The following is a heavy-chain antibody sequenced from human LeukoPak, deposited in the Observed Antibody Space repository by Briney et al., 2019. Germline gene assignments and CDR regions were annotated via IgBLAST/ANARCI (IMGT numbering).Heavy chain of an antibody. V-gene: IGHV4-39*01. CDR2: IYYSGST. J-gene: IGHJ4*02. CDR3: ARRRKLEGFDY. D-gene: IGHD1-1*01. CDR1: GGSISSSSYY. Sequence: PSETLSLTCTVSGGSISSSSYYRGWIRQPPGKGLEWIGSIYYSGSTYYNPSLKSRVTISVDTSKNQFSLKLSSVTAADTAVYYCARRRKLEGFDYWGQGTLVTVSS.